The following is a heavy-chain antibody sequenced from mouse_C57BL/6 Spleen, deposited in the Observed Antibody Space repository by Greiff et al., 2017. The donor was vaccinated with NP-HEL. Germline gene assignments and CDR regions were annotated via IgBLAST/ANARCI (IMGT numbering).Heavy chain of an antibody. J-gene: IGHJ3*01. CDR1: GYAFSSSW. Sequence: QVQLQQSGPELVKPGASVKISCKASGYAFSSSWMNWVKQRPGKGLEWIGRIYPGDGDTNYNGKFKGKATLTADKSSSTAYMQLSSLTSEDSAVYFCARNDYDAFAYWGQGTLVTVSA. D-gene: IGHD2-4*01. CDR3: ARNDYDAFAY. CDR2: IYPGDGDT. V-gene: IGHV1-82*01.